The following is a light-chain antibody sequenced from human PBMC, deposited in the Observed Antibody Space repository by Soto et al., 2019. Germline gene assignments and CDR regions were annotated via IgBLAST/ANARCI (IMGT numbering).Light chain of an antibody. CDR3: QKYNNWPLT. Sequence: EIVMTQSPVTLSVSPGEGVTLSCSASQSVSSNLDWYQQKPGQAPRLLIYDASARATDIPDMFSGSGSGTDFPLTVSSLQSEDFAVYYCQKYNNWPLTFGGGTKVEIK. V-gene: IGKV3D-15*01. J-gene: IGKJ4*02. CDR1: QSVSSN. CDR2: DAS.